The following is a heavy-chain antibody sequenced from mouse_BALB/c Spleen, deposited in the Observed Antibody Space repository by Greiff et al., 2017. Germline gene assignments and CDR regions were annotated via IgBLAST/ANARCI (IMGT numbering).Heavy chain of an antibody. CDR1: GFTFSSYT. J-gene: IGHJ2*01. Sequence: EVMLVESGGGLVKPGGSLKLSCAASGFTFSSYTMSWVRQTPEKRLEWVATISSGGSYTYYPDSVKGRFTISRDNAKNTLYLQMSSLKSEDTAMYYCTRDTGYYFDYWGQGTTLTVSS. CDR2: ISSGGSYT. D-gene: IGHD1-2*01. CDR3: TRDTGYYFDY. V-gene: IGHV5-6-4*01.